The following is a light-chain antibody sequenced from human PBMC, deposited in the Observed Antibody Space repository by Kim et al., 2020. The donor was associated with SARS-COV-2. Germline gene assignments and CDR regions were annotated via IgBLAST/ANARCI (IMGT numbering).Light chain of an antibody. J-gene: IGLJ2*01. V-gene: IGLV3-19*01. CDR3: NSRDNNDNVL. CDR1: SLRSYY. Sequence: VALGQTVRITCQGDSLRSYYTTWYQQKPGQAPIVVVYGKNNRPSGIPDRFSGSSSGNTASLTITGSQAGDEADYYCNSRDNNDNVLFGGGTRLTVL. CDR2: GKN.